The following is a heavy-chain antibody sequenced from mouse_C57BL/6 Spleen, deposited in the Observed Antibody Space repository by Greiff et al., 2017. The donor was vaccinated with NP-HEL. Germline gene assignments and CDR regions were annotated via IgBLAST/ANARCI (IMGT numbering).Heavy chain of an antibody. Sequence: QVQLQQPGAELVMPGASVKLSCKASGYTFTSYWMHWVKQRPGQGLEWIGEIDPSDSYTNYNQKFKGKSTLTVDKSSSTAYMQLSSLTSDDSAVYYCALPLVDDWGQGTSVTVSS. CDR2: IDPSDSYT. J-gene: IGHJ4*01. V-gene: IGHV1-69*01. CDR1: GYTFTSYW. CDR3: ALPLVDD.